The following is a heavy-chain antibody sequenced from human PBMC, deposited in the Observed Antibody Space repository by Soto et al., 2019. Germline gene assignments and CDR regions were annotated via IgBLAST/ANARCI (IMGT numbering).Heavy chain of an antibody. D-gene: IGHD3-16*01. Sequence: GGSLRLSCAASGFIFSNYAMNWVRQAPGKGLEWVSVISGSGGSTDYADSVKGRFTISRDNSKNTLYVQMNSLRAEDTAVYYCANGALLSPHISYDLDYWGQGTLVTGSA. V-gene: IGHV3-23*01. CDR2: ISGSGGST. CDR1: GFIFSNYA. J-gene: IGHJ4*02. CDR3: ANGALLSPHISYDLDY.